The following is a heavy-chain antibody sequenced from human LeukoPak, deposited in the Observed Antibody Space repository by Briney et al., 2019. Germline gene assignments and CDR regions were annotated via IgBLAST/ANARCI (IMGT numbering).Heavy chain of an antibody. V-gene: IGHV1-46*01. D-gene: IGHD4-17*01. CDR2: INPSGGST. Sequence: ASVKVSCKVSGYTFTSYYMHWVRHAPGQGLEWMGIINPSGGSTSYAQKFQGSVTMTRDTSTSTVYMELSSLRSEDTAVYYCARDLSTGYYFDYWGQGTLVTVSS. CDR3: ARDLSTGYYFDY. J-gene: IGHJ4*02. CDR1: GYTFTSYY.